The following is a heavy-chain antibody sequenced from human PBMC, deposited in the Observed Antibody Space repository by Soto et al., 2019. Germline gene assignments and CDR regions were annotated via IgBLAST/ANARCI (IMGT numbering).Heavy chain of an antibody. CDR3: ARDLGQQLVDY. J-gene: IGHJ4*02. D-gene: IGHD6-13*01. CDR2: ISAYNGNK. CDR1: GYSFTCYG. Sequence: GASVKVSCKASGYSFTCYGISWVRQAPGQGLEWMGWISAYNGNKKYAQKLQGRVTMTTDTSTSTAYMELRSLRSDDTAVYYCARDLGQQLVDYWGQGTLVTVS. V-gene: IGHV1-18*01.